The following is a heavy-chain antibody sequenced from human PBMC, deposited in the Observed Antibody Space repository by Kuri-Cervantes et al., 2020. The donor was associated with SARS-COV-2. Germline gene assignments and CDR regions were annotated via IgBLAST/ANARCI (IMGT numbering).Heavy chain of an antibody. CDR3: ARESTYTFDI. D-gene: IGHD2-2*02. CDR1: GGSISSYY. Sequence: SETRSLTCTVSGGSISSYYWSWIRQPPGKGLEWIGYISCSGNTNYNPSLKSRVTISVDTSKNQFSLRLSSVTAADTAVYYCARESTYTFDIWGQGTLVTVSS. V-gene: IGHV4-59*01. J-gene: IGHJ3*02. CDR2: ISCSGNT.